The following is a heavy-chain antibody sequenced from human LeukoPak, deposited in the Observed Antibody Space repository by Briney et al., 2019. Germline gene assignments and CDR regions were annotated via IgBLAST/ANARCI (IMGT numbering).Heavy chain of an antibody. Sequence: ASVKVSCKASGYTFTGYYMHWVRQAPGQGLEWMGWINPNSGGTNYAQKFQGRVTMTRDTSISTAYMELSRLRSDDTAAYYCARDIVVVPAALVKNYYYYGMDVWGQGTTVTVSS. V-gene: IGHV1-2*02. CDR1: GYTFTGYY. D-gene: IGHD2-2*01. J-gene: IGHJ6*02. CDR3: ARDIVVVPAALVKNYYYYGMDV. CDR2: INPNSGGT.